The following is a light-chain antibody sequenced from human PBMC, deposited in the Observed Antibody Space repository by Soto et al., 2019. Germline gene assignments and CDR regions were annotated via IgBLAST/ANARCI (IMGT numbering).Light chain of an antibody. Sequence: EIVLTQSPATLSLSPGERATLSCRASQSVSSYLAWYQQKPGQAPRLLIYDASNRATGIPARFSGSGSGTDFTLTLSSLEPEDFVVYYCQQRSNWPPLTFGGGTKVEIK. CDR2: DAS. V-gene: IGKV3-11*01. J-gene: IGKJ4*01. CDR3: QQRSNWPPLT. CDR1: QSVSSY.